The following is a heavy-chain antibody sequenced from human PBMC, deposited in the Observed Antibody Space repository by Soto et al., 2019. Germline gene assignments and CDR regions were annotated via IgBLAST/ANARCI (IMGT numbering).Heavy chain of an antibody. CDR2: LIPILGLA. J-gene: IGHJ4*02. D-gene: IGHD5-12*01. CDR3: ARFKLGDDY. CDR1: GGTFSNST. Sequence: SVKLSCKASGGTFSNSTVTWVRQAPGQGLEWMGRLIPILGLANYAQKFRGRLTITADKPTTTAYMELRSLRSEDTAIYYCARFKLGDDYWGQGTLVNVSS. V-gene: IGHV1-69*02.